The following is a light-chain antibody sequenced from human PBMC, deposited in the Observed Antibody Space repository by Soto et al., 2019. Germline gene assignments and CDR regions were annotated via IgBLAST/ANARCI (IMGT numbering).Light chain of an antibody. CDR1: SSNIGSNY. J-gene: IGLJ3*02. Sequence: QSVLTQPPSASGTPGQRVTISCSGSSSNIGSNYVYWYQQLPGTAPKLLIYRNNQRPSGVPDRFSGSKSGTSASLAISGLRSEDEAVYDCAPWDDSLSGSWVFGGGTKVTVL. CDR3: APWDDSLSGSWV. V-gene: IGLV1-47*01. CDR2: RNN.